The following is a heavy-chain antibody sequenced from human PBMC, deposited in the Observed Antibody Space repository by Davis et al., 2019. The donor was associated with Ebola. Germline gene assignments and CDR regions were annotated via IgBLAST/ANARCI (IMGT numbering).Heavy chain of an antibody. V-gene: IGHV4-59*08. D-gene: IGHD2-15*01. CDR1: GGSISSYY. CDR3: ARVGRAASFY. Sequence: PSETLSLTCTVSGGSISSYYWSWIRQPPGKGLEWIGYIYYSGSTNYNPSLKSRVTISVDTSKNQFSLKLSSVTAADTAVYYCARVGRAASFYWGQGTLVTVSS. J-gene: IGHJ4*02. CDR2: IYYSGST.